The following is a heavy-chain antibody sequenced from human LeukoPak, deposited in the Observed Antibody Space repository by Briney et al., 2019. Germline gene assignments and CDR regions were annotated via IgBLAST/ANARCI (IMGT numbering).Heavy chain of an antibody. CDR2: IYYSGST. CDR3: ARDRTHSSSHYYYYYMDV. CDR1: GGSISSYY. V-gene: IGHV4-59*12. J-gene: IGHJ6*03. Sequence: SETLSLTCTVSGGSISSYYWSWIRQPPGKGLEWIGYIYYSGSTNYNPSLKSRVTISGDTSKNQFSLRLSSVTAADTAVYYCARDRTHSSSHYYYYYMDVWGKGTTVTVSS. D-gene: IGHD6-6*01.